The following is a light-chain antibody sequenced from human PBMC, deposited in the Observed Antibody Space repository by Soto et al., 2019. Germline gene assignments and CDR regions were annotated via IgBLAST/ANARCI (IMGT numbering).Light chain of an antibody. J-gene: IGKJ4*01. V-gene: IGKV4-1*01. CDR1: QSVLYSSNNKNY. CDR3: QQYYSTPFT. Sequence: DTVMTQSPDSLAVSLGERATINCKSSQSVLYSSNNKNYLAWYQQKPGQPPKLLMYWASTRESGVPDRFSGSGSGTDFTLTISSLQAEDVAVYYCQQYYSTPFTFGGGTKVEI. CDR2: WAS.